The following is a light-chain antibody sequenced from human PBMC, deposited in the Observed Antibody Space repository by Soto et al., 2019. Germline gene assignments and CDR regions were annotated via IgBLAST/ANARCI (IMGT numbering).Light chain of an antibody. V-gene: IGKV3-15*01. J-gene: IGKJ1*01. CDR1: QSVSSN. Sequence: EIVMTQSPAPPSVNPGDRATLSCRASQSVSSNLAWYQQKPGQAPRLLIYGASTRATGIPARFSGSGSGTEFTLTIRCLQSEEFAVYYCQQDNTWWTFGQGTKV. CDR3: QQDNTWWT. CDR2: GAS.